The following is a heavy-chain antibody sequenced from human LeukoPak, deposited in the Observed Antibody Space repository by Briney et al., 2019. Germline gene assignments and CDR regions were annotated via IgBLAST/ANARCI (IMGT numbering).Heavy chain of an antibody. CDR3: ATGRYCSGTTCYSSLDF. CDR1: GYSFTNYW. Sequence: GESLKISCKGSGYSFTNYWIAWVRQMPGKGLEWMGIIHPGDSNTRYSPSFQGQVTISVDKPITTAYLQWSSLKASDTAVYYCATGRYCSGTTCYSSLDFWGQGTLVTVSS. D-gene: IGHD2-15*01. V-gene: IGHV5-51*04. J-gene: IGHJ4*02. CDR2: IHPGDSNT.